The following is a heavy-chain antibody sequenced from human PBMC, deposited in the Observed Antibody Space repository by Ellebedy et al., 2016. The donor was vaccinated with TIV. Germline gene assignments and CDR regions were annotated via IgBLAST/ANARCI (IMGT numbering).Heavy chain of an antibody. CDR3: VRALLAATTHDALNI. Sequence: PGGSLRLSCAASGFIFSSYGMHWVRQAPGKGLEWVALISYDGSDKRYADSVKGRFTISRDNSKNKVYLQMNSLRAEDTAVYYCVRALLAATTHDALNIWGQGTMVTISS. V-gene: IGHV3-30*03. D-gene: IGHD2-15*01. CDR2: ISYDGSDK. J-gene: IGHJ3*02. CDR1: GFIFSSYG.